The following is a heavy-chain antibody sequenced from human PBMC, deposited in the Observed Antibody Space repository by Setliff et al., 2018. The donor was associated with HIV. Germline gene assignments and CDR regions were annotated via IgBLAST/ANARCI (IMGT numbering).Heavy chain of an antibody. V-gene: IGHV4-39*01. J-gene: IGHJ3*02. CDR3: ASGQWLEHAFDI. D-gene: IGHD6-19*01. CDR1: GGSIGIRSYF. Sequence: SETLSHTCTVSGGSIGIRSYFWGWIRQPPGKGLEWIGSVYSSGSTYYNPSLKSRVTVSVDTSKDQFSLRLSSVTVADTAVYYCASGQWLEHAFDIWGQGTVVTVSS. CDR2: VYSSGST.